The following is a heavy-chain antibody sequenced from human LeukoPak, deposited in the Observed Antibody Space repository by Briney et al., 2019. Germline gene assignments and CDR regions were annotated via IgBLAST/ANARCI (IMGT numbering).Heavy chain of an antibody. J-gene: IGHJ3*02. CDR2: INSDGSST. CDR1: GFTLSSYW. Sequence: PGGSLRLSCAASGFTLSSYWMHWVRQAPGKGLVWVSRINSDGSSTSYADSVKGRFTISRDNAKNTLYLQTNSLRAEDTAVYYCARGWGQRITIFGVVTDAFDIWGQGTMVTVSS. V-gene: IGHV3-74*01. CDR3: ARGWGQRITIFGVVTDAFDI. D-gene: IGHD3-3*01.